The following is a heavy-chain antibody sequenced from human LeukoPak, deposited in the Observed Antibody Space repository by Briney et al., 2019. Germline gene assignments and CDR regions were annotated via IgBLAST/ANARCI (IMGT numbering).Heavy chain of an antibody. Sequence: ASVTVSCKASGYTFTGYYMHWVRQAPGQGLEWMGWINPNSGGTNYAQKFQGRVTMTRDTSIRTAYMDLRSLRSDDTGVYHCARVALGSWYFDLWGRGTLVTVSS. CDR3: ARVALGSWYFDL. CDR1: GYTFTGYY. J-gene: IGHJ2*01. CDR2: INPNSGGT. V-gene: IGHV1-2*02. D-gene: IGHD2-15*01.